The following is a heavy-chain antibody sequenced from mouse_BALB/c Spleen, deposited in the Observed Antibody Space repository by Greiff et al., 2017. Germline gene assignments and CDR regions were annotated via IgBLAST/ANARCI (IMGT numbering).Heavy chain of an antibody. CDR3: ARVGYGYDGVAY. D-gene: IGHD2-2*01. Sequence: QVQLQQPGAELVKPGASVKLSCKASGYTFTSYWMHLVKQRPGQGLEWIGEIDPSDSYTNYNQKFKGKATLTVDKSSSTAYMQLSSLTSEDSAVYYCARVGYGYDGVAYWGQGTLVTVSA. CDR1: GYTFTSYW. CDR2: IDPSDSYT. V-gene: IGHV1-69*02. J-gene: IGHJ3*01.